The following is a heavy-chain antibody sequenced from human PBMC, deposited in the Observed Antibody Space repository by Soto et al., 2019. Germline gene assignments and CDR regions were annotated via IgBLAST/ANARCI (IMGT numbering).Heavy chain of an antibody. CDR2: IYHSGST. D-gene: IGHD3-22*01. CDR3: ARAYYDTSGYSLDP. V-gene: IGHV4-4*02. J-gene: IGHJ5*02. Sequence: SETLSHTSTFSGGSISSSNWLSWVRQTPGKGLEWIGEIYHSGSTNYNPSLKSRVIISDDTSKNQFSLRLSSVTAADTAVYYCARAYYDTSGYSLDPWGQGILVTVSS. CDR1: GGSISSSNW.